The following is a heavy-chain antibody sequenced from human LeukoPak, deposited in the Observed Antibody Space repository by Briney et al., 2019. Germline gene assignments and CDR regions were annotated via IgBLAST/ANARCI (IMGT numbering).Heavy chain of an antibody. CDR3: AKDGQVGAIGYFDY. CDR1: GFIFNTYG. Sequence: GVSLTLSCAASGFIFNTYGMLGLRQSPGKGLEGLADVWRGGNNKYYSDYVKVRFTMSRVNSKDTLYLQMHSLRAQDTAVYYCAKDGQVGAIGYFDYRGQGTLVTVSS. J-gene: IGHJ4*02. CDR2: VWRGGNNK. D-gene: IGHD1-26*01. V-gene: IGHV3-33*06.